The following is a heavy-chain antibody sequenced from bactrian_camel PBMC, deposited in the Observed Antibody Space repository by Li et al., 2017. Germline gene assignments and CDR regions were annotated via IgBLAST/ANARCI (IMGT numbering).Heavy chain of an antibody. Sequence: QLVESGGGLVQPGGSLTLSCAASGFTFSSYWMYWVRQAPGKGLEWVSGISSSGGTAAYADSVKGRFSISHDMTKNTVYLQMDSLKADDTGMYYCAALNSSAGGRFAWCSDFRGRGTQVTVS. CDR3: AALNSSAGGRFAWCSDF. D-gene: IGHD1*01. V-gene: IGHV3S25*01. CDR1: GFTFSSYW. CDR2: ISSSGGTA. J-gene: IGHJ4*01.